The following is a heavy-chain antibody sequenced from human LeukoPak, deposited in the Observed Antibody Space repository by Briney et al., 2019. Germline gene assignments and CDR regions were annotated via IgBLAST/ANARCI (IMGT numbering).Heavy chain of an antibody. D-gene: IGHD4-17*01. J-gene: IGHJ1*01. CDR2: INPNSGGT. Sequence: ASVKVSCKASGYTFTGYSMHWVRQTPGQGLEWMGWINPNSGGTTYAQKFQGWVTMTRDTPISTAYMWLSRLRSDDTAVYYCARAAPITVIRRAEYFQHWGQGTLVTVSS. CDR3: ARAAPITVIRRAEYFQH. V-gene: IGHV1-2*04. CDR1: GYTFTGYS.